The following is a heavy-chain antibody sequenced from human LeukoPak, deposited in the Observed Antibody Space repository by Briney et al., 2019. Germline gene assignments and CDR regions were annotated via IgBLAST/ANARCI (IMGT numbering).Heavy chain of an antibody. CDR1: GGSISSYY. V-gene: IGHV4-59*08. CDR2: IYYSGST. D-gene: IGHD2-2*01. Sequence: SETLSLTCTVSGGSISSYYWSWIRQPPGKGLEWIGYIYYSGSTNYNPSLKSRVTISVDTSKNQFSLNLSSVTAADTAVFYCARRGCSRLSRYLFGWDYWGQGILVTVSS. CDR3: ARRGCSRLSRYLFGWDY. J-gene: IGHJ4*02.